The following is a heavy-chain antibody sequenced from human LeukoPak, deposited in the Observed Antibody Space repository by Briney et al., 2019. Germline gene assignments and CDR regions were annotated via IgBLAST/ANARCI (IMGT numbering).Heavy chain of an antibody. CDR3: AKDLITMVRGVTPGPYYYYYMDV. CDR2: IRYDGSNK. Sequence: GGSLSLSCAASGFTFSSYGMHWVRQAPGKGLEWVAFIRYDGSNKYYADSVKGRFTISRDNSKNTLYLQMNSLRAEDTAVYYCAKDLITMVRGVTPGPYYYYYMDVWGKGTTVTISS. V-gene: IGHV3-30*02. CDR1: GFTFSSYG. J-gene: IGHJ6*03. D-gene: IGHD3-10*01.